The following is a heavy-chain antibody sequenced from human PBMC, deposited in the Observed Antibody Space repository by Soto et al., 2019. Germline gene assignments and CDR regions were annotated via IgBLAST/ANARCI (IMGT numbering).Heavy chain of an antibody. CDR3: AKDLGITGTTPLDY. V-gene: IGHV3-30*18. Sequence: QVQLVESGGGVVQPGRSLRLSCAASGFTFSSYGMHCVRQAPGKGLEWVAVISYDGSNKYYADSVKGRFTISRDNSKNTLYLQMNSLRAEDTAVYYCAKDLGITGTTPLDYWGQGTLVTVSS. J-gene: IGHJ4*02. D-gene: IGHD1-20*01. CDR2: ISYDGSNK. CDR1: GFTFSSYG.